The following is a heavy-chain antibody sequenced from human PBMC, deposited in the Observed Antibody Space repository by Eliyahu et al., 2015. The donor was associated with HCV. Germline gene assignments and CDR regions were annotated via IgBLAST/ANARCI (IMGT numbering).Heavy chain of an antibody. Sequence: QVQLVQSGAEVKKPGASVKVSCKASGYTFTSYGXSWVRXAPGQGLXWMGWISAYNGNTNYAQKLQGRVTMTTDTSTSTAYMELRSLRSDDTAVYYCARVPAYSNYPSTGMDVWGQGTTVTVSS. CDR1: GYTFTSYG. V-gene: IGHV1-18*01. CDR2: ISAYNGNT. D-gene: IGHD4-11*01. J-gene: IGHJ6*02. CDR3: ARVPAYSNYPSTGMDV.